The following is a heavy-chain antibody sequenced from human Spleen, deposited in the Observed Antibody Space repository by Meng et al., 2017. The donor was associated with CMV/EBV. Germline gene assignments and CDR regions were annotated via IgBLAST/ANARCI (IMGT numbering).Heavy chain of an antibody. D-gene: IGHD1-26*01. CDR2: VYYTGST. CDR3: ARDENLVGARYNWFDP. CDR1: GGSVSSGGSY. Sequence: GSLRLSCTVSGGSVSSGGSYWSWIRQPPGKGPEWIGYVYYTGSTNYNPSLKSRVSISVDTSNNQFSLKLSSVTAADTAVYYCARDENLVGARYNWFDPWGQGTLVTVSS. J-gene: IGHJ5*02. V-gene: IGHV4-61*08.